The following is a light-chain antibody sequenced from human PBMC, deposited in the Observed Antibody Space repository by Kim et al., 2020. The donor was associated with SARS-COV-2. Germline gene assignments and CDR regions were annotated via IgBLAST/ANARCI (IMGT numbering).Light chain of an antibody. Sequence: QSALTQPPSVSGSPGQSVTISCTGASSDVGSYDRVSWYQQPPGTAPKLMIYEVSNRPSGVPDRFSGSKSGNTASLAISGLQADDEADYYCTSYTLSGLYVFGTGTKVTVL. CDR1: SSDVGSYDR. CDR3: TSYTLSGLYV. V-gene: IGLV2-18*02. CDR2: EVS. J-gene: IGLJ1*01.